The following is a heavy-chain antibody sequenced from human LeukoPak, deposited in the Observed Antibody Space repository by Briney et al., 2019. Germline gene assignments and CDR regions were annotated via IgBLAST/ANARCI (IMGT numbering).Heavy chain of an antibody. D-gene: IGHD1-26*01. J-gene: IGHJ6*02. Sequence: PSETLSLTCTVPGGSISSYYWSWIRQPPGKGLEWIGYIYYSGSTNYNPSLKSRVTISVDTSKNQFSLKLSSVTAADTAVYYCAGQVGARIRYYYTSGLDVWGQGTTVAVSS. CDR1: GGSISSYY. CDR2: IYYSGST. CDR3: AGQVGARIRYYYTSGLDV. V-gene: IGHV4-59*01.